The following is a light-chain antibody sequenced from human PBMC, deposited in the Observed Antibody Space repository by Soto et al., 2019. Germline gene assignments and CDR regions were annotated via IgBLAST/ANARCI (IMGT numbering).Light chain of an antibody. V-gene: IGLV1-47*01. CDR2: RNN. J-gene: IGLJ2*01. CDR3: AAWDDSLSGIV. CDR1: SSHIGSNY. Sequence: QAVVTQPPSASGTPGQRVTISCSGSSSHIGSNYVYWYQQLPGTAPKLLIYRNNQRPSGVPDRFSGSKSGTSASLAISGLRSEDEADYYCAAWDDSLSGIVFGGGTKVTVL.